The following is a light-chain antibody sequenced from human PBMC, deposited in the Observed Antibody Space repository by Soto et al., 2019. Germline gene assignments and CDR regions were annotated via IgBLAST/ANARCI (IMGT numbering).Light chain of an antibody. CDR3: QVCDSPSDHGV. CDR2: DNG. V-gene: IGLV3-21*02. CDR1: TIGSKG. Sequence: SYELTQTSSVSVAPGQTAIITCGGNTIGSKGVHWYQQKPGQAPVLVIYDNGNRPSGIPERFSGSNSGKTATLTISRVEAGDEAEYHCQVCDSPSDHGVLGGGTKLTVL. J-gene: IGLJ3*02.